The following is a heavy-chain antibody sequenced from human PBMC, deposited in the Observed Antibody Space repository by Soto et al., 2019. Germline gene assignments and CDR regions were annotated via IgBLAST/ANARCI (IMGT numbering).Heavy chain of an antibody. Sequence: GGSLRLSCAASGFTVSSNYMSWVRQAPGKGLEWVSVIYSGGSTYYADSVKGRFTISRDNSKNTLYLQMNSLRAEDTAVYYCARDGGRTGYSYGYYYYGMDVWGQGTTVTVSS. CDR1: GFTVSSNY. CDR3: ARDGGRTGYSYGYYYYGMDV. J-gene: IGHJ6*02. D-gene: IGHD5-18*01. CDR2: IYSGGST. V-gene: IGHV3-53*01.